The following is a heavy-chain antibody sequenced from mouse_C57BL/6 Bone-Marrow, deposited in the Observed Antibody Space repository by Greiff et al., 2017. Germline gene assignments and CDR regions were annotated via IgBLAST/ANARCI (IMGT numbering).Heavy chain of an antibody. D-gene: IGHD1-1*01. J-gene: IGHJ3*01. CDR2: ISSGGSYT. CDR3: ARLPYYYGSSYGWFAY. Sequence: EVMLVESGGDLVKPGGSLKLSCAASGFTFSSYGMSWVRQTPDKRLEWVATISSGGSYTYYPASVQGRFTISRDNAKNTLYLQMSSLMSEDTAMYYCARLPYYYGSSYGWFAYWGQGTLVTVSA. CDR1: GFTFSSYG. V-gene: IGHV5-6*01.